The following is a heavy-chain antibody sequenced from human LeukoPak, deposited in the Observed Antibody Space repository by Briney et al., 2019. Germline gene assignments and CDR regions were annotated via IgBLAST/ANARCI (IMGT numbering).Heavy chain of an antibody. CDR1: GYTFTSYY. V-gene: IGHV1-2*02. CDR3: ARRLGSTSSLSRGWFDP. Sequence: RASVKVSCKASGYTFTSYYMHWVRQAPGQGLEWMGWINPNSGGTNYAQKFQGRVTMTRDTSISTAYMELSRLRSDDTAVYYCARRLGSTSSLSRGWFDPWGQGTLVTVSS. CDR2: INPNSGGT. J-gene: IGHJ5*02. D-gene: IGHD2-2*01.